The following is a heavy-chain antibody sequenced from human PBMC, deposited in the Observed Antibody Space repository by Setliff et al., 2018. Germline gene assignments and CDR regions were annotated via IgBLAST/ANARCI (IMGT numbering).Heavy chain of an antibody. CDR3: ARDRTAYSYGLDV. V-gene: IGHV4-34*01. CDR2: IYHSGST. D-gene: IGHD5-18*01. CDR1: GGSFSGYH. Sequence: PSETLSLTCAVYGGSFSGYHWSWIRQAPGKGLEWIGSIYHSGSTYFNPSLKSRVNMSIDTSKNQFALNLKSVTAADTAVYYCARDRTAYSYGLDVWGQGTTVTVSS. J-gene: IGHJ6*02.